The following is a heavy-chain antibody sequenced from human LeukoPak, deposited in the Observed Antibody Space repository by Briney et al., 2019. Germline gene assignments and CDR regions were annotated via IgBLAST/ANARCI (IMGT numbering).Heavy chain of an antibody. J-gene: IGHJ4*02. D-gene: IGHD2-2*01. Sequence: GGSLRLSCAASGFTVSRDYMSWVRQAPGKGLEWVSIIYSGGDTYYADSVKGRFTISRDISKNTLYLQMNNLRADDTAFYYCARSPPASYFDYWGQGTLVTVSS. CDR3: ARSPPASYFDY. CDR1: GFTVSRDY. V-gene: IGHV3-53*01. CDR2: IYSGGDT.